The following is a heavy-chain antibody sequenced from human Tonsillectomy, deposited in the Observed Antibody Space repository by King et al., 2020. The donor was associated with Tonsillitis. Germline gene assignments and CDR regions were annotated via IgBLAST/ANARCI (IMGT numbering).Heavy chain of an antibody. Sequence: VQLVESGAEVKKPGASVKISCKASGYSFTINYMHWVRQAPGQGLEWMGLINVRGGSTSYAQKFQGRVTMTRDTSTSSVFMEVSSLTSEDTAVYYCARGRIGVAGVDLLHWGKGAQVSVAT. CDR3: ARGRIGVAGVDLLH. D-gene: IGHD3/OR15-3a*01. J-gene: IGHJ1*01. CDR2: INVRGGST. V-gene: IGHV1-46*01. CDR1: GYSFTINY.